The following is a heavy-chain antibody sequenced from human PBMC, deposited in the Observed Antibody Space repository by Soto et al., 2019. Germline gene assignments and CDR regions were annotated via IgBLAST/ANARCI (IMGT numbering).Heavy chain of an antibody. CDR1: GYTFPNYA. CDR3: ARAGLSTTGDY. Sequence: ASVKVSCKASGYTFPNYAIHWVRQAPGQRLEWMAWINAANGITKSSQKFQGRVTFTRDTSASTAYMELSSLESEDTALYYCARAGLSTTGDYWGQGTLVTVSS. J-gene: IGHJ4*02. V-gene: IGHV1-3*01. CDR2: INAANGIT. D-gene: IGHD1-26*01.